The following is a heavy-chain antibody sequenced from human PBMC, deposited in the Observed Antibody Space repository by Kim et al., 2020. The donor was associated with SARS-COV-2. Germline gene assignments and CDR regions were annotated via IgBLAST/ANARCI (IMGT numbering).Heavy chain of an antibody. J-gene: IGHJ5*02. CDR1: GGSFSGYY. V-gene: IGHV4-34*01. Sequence: SETLSLTCAVYGGSFSGYYWSWIRQPPGKGLEWIGEINHSGSTNYNPSLKSRVTISVDTSKNQFSLKLSSVTAADTAVYYCARGRDVRVAAAEGWFDPWGQGTLVTVSS. CDR2: INHSGST. D-gene: IGHD6-13*01. CDR3: ARGRDVRVAAAEGWFDP.